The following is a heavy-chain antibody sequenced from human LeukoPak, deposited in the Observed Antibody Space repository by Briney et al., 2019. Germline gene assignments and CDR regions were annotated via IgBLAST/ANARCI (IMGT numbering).Heavy chain of an antibody. D-gene: IGHD6-25*01. V-gene: IGHV1-2*02. CDR1: GSMFAGHY. Sequence: ASVKVSCKASGSMFAGHYRHWMRQAPGQGLEWMGWISPSNGATKYAQNFQGRVTMTRDTSISTAYMELSDLRSDDTAVYYCAVSVQAAAIPAFDNWGQGTLDTVSS. CDR3: AVSVQAAAIPAFDN. CDR2: ISPSNGAT. J-gene: IGHJ4*02.